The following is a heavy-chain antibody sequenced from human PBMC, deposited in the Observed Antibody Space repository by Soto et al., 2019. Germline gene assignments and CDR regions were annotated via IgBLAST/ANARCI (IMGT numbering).Heavy chain of an antibody. J-gene: IGHJ6*03. V-gene: IGHV3-9*01. CDR3: AKQNYYGSGSRGYMDV. Sequence: EVQLVESGGGLVQPGRSLRLSCSASGFMFQDYTLHCVRQAPGKGLEWVSGINWNSGGIDYAGSVKGRFTISRDNAKKALYLQMNSLRPEDTALYYCAKQNYYGSGSRGYMDVWGKGTTVTVSS. CDR2: INWNSGGI. CDR1: GFMFQDYT. D-gene: IGHD3-10*01.